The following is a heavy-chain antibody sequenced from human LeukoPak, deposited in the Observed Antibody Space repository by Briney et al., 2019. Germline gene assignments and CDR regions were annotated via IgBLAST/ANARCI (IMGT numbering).Heavy chain of an antibody. CDR1: GGSISSYY. Sequence: SETLSLTCTVSGGSISSYYWSWIRQPAGKGLEWIGRISSSGSTYYNPSLKSRVTISVDTSKNQFSLKLSSVTAADTAVYYCATDQYGSGPVLDAFDIWGQGTMVTVSS. CDR3: ATDQYGSGPVLDAFDI. V-gene: IGHV4-4*07. CDR2: ISSSGST. J-gene: IGHJ3*02. D-gene: IGHD2-15*01.